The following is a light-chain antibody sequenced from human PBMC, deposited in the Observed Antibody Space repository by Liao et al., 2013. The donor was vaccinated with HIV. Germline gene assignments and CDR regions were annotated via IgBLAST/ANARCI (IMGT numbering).Light chain of an antibody. Sequence: SYELSQAPSLSVAPGRTATITCEADNIGSKSVHWYQQKPGQAPVLVIYYDDDRPSGIPERFSGSSSGTTVTLTISGVQAEDEADYYCQSTDSRGIFVVFGGGTTLTVL. J-gene: IGLJ2*01. CDR1: NIGSKS. V-gene: IGLV3-21*01. CDR3: QSTDSRGIFVV. CDR2: YDD.